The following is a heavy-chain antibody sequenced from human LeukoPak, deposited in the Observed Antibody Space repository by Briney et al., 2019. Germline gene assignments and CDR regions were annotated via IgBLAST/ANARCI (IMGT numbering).Heavy chain of an antibody. V-gene: IGHV4-61*01. D-gene: IGHD3-16*01. Sequence: SETLSLTCTVSGDSVSNGNYYWSWLRQPPGKALEWIGYIYYTGSTYYNPSLESRVTISVDTSKNQFSLKLSSVTAADTAVYYCARDQDWGLHSLRYFDYWGQGTLVIVSS. J-gene: IGHJ4*02. CDR2: IYYTGST. CDR1: GDSVSNGNYY. CDR3: ARDQDWGLHSLRYFDY.